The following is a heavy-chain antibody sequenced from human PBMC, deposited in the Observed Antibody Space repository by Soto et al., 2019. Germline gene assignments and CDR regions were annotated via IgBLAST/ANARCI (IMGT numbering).Heavy chain of an antibody. Sequence: ASVKVSCKASGYTFTSYDINWVRRATGQGLEWMGWMNPNSGNTGYAQKFQGRVTMTRNTSISTAYMELSSLRSEDTAVYYCARGDVCSGGSCWGYGMDVWGQGTTVTVSS. CDR2: MNPNSGNT. D-gene: IGHD2-15*01. CDR1: GYTFTSYD. J-gene: IGHJ6*02. V-gene: IGHV1-8*01. CDR3: ARGDVCSGGSCWGYGMDV.